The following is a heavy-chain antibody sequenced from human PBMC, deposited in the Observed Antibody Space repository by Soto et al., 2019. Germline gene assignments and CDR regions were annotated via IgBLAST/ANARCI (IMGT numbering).Heavy chain of an antibody. CDR3: ARGYYGIWTAFGDYYYYGMDV. J-gene: IGHJ6*02. D-gene: IGHD3-9*01. V-gene: IGHV1-18*04. Sequence: ASVKVSCKASGYTFTSYGISWVRQAPGQGLEWMGWISAYNGNTNYAQKLQGRVTMTTDTSTSTAYMELRSLRSDDTAVYYCARGYYGIWTAFGDYYYYGMDVWGQGTRVTVSS. CDR1: GYTFTSYG. CDR2: ISAYNGNT.